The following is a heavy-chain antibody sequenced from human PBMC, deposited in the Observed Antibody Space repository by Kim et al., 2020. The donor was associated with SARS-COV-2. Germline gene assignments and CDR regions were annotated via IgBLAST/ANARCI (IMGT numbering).Heavy chain of an antibody. CDR2: IYSSGSA. Sequence: SETLSLTCTVSGGSISSSSYYWGWIRQPPGKGLEWIGSIYSSGSAYYNPSLKSRVTISVDTSKNQFSLKLSSVTAADTAVYYCARHQGYGDYPFDYWGQGTLVTVSS. CDR3: ARHQGYGDYPFDY. V-gene: IGHV4-39*01. CDR1: GGSISSSSYY. J-gene: IGHJ4*02. D-gene: IGHD4-17*01.